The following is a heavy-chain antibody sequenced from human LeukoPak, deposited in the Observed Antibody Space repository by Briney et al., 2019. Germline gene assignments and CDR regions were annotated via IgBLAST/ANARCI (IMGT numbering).Heavy chain of an antibody. Sequence: ASVKVSCKASGYTFTSYGISWVRQALGQGLEWMGWISAYNGNTNYAQKLQGRVTMTTDTSTSTAYMELRSLRSDDTAVYYCASGTPRYCSSTSCYVGNYYYYGMDVWGQGTTVTVSS. V-gene: IGHV1-18*01. CDR3: ASGTPRYCSSTSCYVGNYYYYGMDV. CDR1: GYTFTSYG. J-gene: IGHJ6*02. D-gene: IGHD2-2*01. CDR2: ISAYNGNT.